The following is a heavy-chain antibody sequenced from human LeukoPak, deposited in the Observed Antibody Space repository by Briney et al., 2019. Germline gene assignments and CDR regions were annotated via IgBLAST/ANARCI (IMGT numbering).Heavy chain of an antibody. V-gene: IGHV4-59*06. CDR3: ARVMPGIAAAGTDWVDY. CDR1: GASISTYY. D-gene: IGHD6-13*01. J-gene: IGHJ4*02. Sequence: SETLSLTCTVSGASISTYYWSWIRQHPGKGMEWIGYIYYSGSTYYNPSLKSRVTISVDTSKNQFSLKLSSVTAADTAVYYCARVMPGIAAAGTDWVDYWGQGTLVTVSS. CDR2: IYYSGST.